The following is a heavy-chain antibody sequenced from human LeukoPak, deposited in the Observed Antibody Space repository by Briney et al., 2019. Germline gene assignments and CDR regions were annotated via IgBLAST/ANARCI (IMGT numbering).Heavy chain of an antibody. CDR1: GVSISSYY. V-gene: IGHV4-59*01. J-gene: IGHJ5*01. CDR3: ARGGTAGTNLNWFDS. D-gene: IGHD1-1*01. CDR2: ISYSGST. Sequence: SETLTLTCTVSGVSISSYYWSWIRQPPGKGLEWIGDISYSGSTNFNPSIKSRVTISVDTSKSQFSLKLSSVTAADTAVYYCARGGTAGTNLNWFDSWGQGTLVTVSS.